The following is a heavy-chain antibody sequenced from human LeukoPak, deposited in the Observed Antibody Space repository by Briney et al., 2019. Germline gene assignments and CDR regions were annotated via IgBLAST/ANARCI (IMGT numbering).Heavy chain of an antibody. CDR3: ARDPLHRGWFDP. CDR2: IYYSGST. CDR1: GGSISSSSYY. V-gene: IGHV4-39*07. D-gene: IGHD5-24*01. Sequence: PSETLSLTCTVSGGSISSSSYYWGWIRQPPGKGLEWIGSIYYSGSTYYNPSLKSRVTISVDTSKNQFSLKLSSVTAADTAVYYCARDPLHRGWFDPWGQGTLVTVSS. J-gene: IGHJ5*02.